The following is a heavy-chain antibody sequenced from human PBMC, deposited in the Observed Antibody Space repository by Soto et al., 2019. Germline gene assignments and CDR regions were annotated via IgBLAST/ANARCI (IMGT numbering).Heavy chain of an antibody. J-gene: IGHJ3*02. D-gene: IGHD3-22*01. V-gene: IGHV3-7*01. Sequence: EVQLVESGGGLVQPGGSLRLSCAASGFSISNYWMTWVRQAPGKGLEWVANIKEDGNEEYYVDSVKGRFTISRDNAKNSLYLQMNSLRAEDTAVYYCARDLTPVILPYYYDANDIWGQGTLVTVSS. CDR1: GFSISNYW. CDR3: ARDLTPVILPYYYDANDI. CDR2: IKEDGNEE.